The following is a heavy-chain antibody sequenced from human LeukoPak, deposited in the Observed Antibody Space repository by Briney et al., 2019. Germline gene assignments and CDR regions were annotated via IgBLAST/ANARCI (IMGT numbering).Heavy chain of an antibody. D-gene: IGHD3/OR15-3a*01. J-gene: IGHJ4*02. Sequence: ASVWVSCKASVYTFTGHYVHWLRQAPGQGLEWMGWINPHTSGTNYAQKFQDRVTLTRDTSISTAYMELNWLRSDDTAIYSCASVDSGTAYLRYDYWGQGTLVTVPS. CDR3: ASVDSGTAYLRYDY. CDR1: VYTFTGHY. V-gene: IGHV1-2*02. CDR2: INPHTSGT.